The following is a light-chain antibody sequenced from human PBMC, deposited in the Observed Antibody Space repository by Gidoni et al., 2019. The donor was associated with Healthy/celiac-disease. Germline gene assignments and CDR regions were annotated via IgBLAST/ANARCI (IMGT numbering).Light chain of an antibody. CDR3: QQYGSSPFT. Sequence: EIVLTQSPGTLSLSPGERATLSCRASQSVSSSYLAWYQQKPGQAPSLLIYGASSRATGIADKFSGSGSGTDFTLTISRLEPEDFAVYYCQQYGSSPFTFGPXTKVDIK. V-gene: IGKV3-20*01. J-gene: IGKJ3*01. CDR2: GAS. CDR1: QSVSSSY.